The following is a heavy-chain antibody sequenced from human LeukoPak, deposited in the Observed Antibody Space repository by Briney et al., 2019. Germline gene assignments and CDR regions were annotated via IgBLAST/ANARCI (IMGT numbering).Heavy chain of an antibody. V-gene: IGHV1-8*03. CDR2: MDPKSGNT. D-gene: IGHD6-19*01. CDR1: GYTFTTYD. J-gene: IGHJ4*02. CDR3: ATEPPKGQWLAFDY. Sequence: GASVKVSCKASGYTFTTYDINWVRQATGQGLEWMGWMDPKSGNTGYAQKFQGRVTLTRDTSISTAYMDLSSLTSEDTAVYYCATEPPKGQWLAFDYWGQGTLVTVSS.